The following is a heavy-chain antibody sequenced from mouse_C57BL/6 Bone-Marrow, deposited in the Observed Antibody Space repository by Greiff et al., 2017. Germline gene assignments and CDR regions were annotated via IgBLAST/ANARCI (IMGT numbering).Heavy chain of an antibody. Sequence: QVQLKESGAELVRPGASVTLSCKASGYTFTDYEMHWVKQTPVHGLEWIGAIDPETGGTAYNQKFKGKAILTADKSSSTAYMELRSLTSEDSAFYYCTRSWDYGRGYCDVWGTGTTVTVSS. D-gene: IGHD1-1*01. J-gene: IGHJ1*03. V-gene: IGHV1-15*01. CDR3: TRSWDYGRGYCDV. CDR2: IDPETGGT. CDR1: GYTFTDYE.